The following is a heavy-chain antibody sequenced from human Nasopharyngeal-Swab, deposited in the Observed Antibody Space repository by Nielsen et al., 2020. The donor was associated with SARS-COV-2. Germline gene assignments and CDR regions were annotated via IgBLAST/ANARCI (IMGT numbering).Heavy chain of an antibody. Sequence: SETLSLTCTVSGGSISSGDYYWSWIRQPPGKGLEWIGYIYYSGSTYYNPSLKSRVTISVDTSKNQFSLKLSSVTAADTAVYYCARHDYGDYGLYYWGQGTLVTVSS. CDR3: ARHDYGDYGLYY. V-gene: IGHV4-30-4*01. CDR2: IYYSGST. CDR1: GGSISSGDYY. J-gene: IGHJ4*02. D-gene: IGHD4-17*01.